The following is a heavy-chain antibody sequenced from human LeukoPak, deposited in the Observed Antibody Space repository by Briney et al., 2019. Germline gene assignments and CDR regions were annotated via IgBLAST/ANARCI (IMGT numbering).Heavy chain of an antibody. Sequence: GGSLRLSCVASGFTFSNYAMTWVRQAPGKGLEWVSAISGSGGSTYYADSVKGRFTISRDNSKNTLYLQMNSLRAEDTAVYYCAKGSGYSSGWYDRWGQGTLVTVSS. CDR1: GFTFSNYA. D-gene: IGHD6-19*01. CDR2: ISGSGGST. J-gene: IGHJ5*02. CDR3: AKGSGYSSGWYDR. V-gene: IGHV3-23*01.